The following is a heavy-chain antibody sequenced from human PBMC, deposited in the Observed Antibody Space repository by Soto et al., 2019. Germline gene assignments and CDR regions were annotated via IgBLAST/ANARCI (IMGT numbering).Heavy chain of an antibody. D-gene: IGHD3-10*01. CDR2: IIPIFGTA. Sequence: QVQLVQSGAEVKKPGSSVKVSCKASGGTFSSYAISWVRQAPGQGFEWMGGIIPIFGTANYAQKFQGRVTITADKSTSTAYMELSSLRSEDTAVYYCARLNLYGSGSYLIPYGMDVWGQGTTVTVSS. CDR3: ARLNLYGSGSYLIPYGMDV. V-gene: IGHV1-69*06. J-gene: IGHJ6*02. CDR1: GGTFSSYA.